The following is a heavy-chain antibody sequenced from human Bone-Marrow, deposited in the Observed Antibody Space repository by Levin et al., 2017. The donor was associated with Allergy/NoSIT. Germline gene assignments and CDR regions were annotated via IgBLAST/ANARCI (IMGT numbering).Heavy chain of an antibody. J-gene: IGHJ4*02. Sequence: AGGSLRLSCASFGFKFDSYSMHWVRQAPGKGLEWVSLISGHSRNRYYAASVEGRFTISRDNRRNSLYLQMNSLRPEDTAFYYCAKEHFTGWPTLDSWGRGTLVIVSS. V-gene: IGHV3-43*01. D-gene: IGHD2-8*02. CDR1: GFKFDSYS. CDR3: AKEHFTGWPTLDS. CDR2: ISGHSRNR.